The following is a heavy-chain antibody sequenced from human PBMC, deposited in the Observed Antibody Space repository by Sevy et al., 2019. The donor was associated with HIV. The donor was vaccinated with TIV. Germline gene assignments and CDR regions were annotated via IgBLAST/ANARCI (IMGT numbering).Heavy chain of an antibody. CDR1: GYTFSSYG. J-gene: IGHJ5*02. V-gene: IGHV1-18*01. D-gene: IGHD1-1*01. CDR2: ISGYNGNT. Sequence: ASVKVSCKASGYTFSSYGISWVRQAPGQGLEWMGWISGYNGNTNFAQKLQDRVTMTTDTSTSTAYMEVRSLRSDDTAVYYCARAGYLNWFDPWGQGTLVTVSS. CDR3: ARAGYLNWFDP.